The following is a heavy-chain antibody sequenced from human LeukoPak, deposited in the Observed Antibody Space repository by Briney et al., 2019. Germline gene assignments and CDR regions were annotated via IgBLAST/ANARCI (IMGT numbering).Heavy chain of an antibody. Sequence: GGSLRLSCAASGFTFSSYGMHWVRQAPGKGLEWVAVISHDGSNEYYADSVKGRFTISRDNSKNTVYLQMNSLRAEDTAIYYCAKDSPYSSGWFHWFFDLWGRGTLVTVSS. CDR2: ISHDGSNE. D-gene: IGHD6-19*01. CDR1: GFTFSSYG. J-gene: IGHJ2*01. CDR3: AKDSPYSSGWFHWFFDL. V-gene: IGHV3-30*18.